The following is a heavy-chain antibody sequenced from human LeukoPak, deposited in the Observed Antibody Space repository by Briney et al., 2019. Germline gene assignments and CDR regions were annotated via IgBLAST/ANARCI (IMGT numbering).Heavy chain of an antibody. D-gene: IGHD3-10*01. V-gene: IGHV3-23*01. CDR1: GFSFSSNT. CDR3: ARTASGNYFEY. J-gene: IGHJ4*02. CDR2: ISNNGGRT. Sequence: PGGSLRLSCAGSGFSFSSNTMSWVRQAPGRGLEGVSAISNNGGRTDYADSVKGRFTISRDNSKNTLYLQMNSLRTEDTAVYYCARTASGNYFEYWGQGTLVTVS.